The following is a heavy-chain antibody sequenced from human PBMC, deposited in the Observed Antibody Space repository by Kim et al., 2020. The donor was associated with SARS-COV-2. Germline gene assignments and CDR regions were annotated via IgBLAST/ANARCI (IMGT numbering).Heavy chain of an antibody. Sequence: GGSLRLSCAASGFTFSSYAMHWVRQAPGKGLEWVAVISYDGSNKYYADSVKGRFTISRDNSKNTLYLQMNSLRAEDTAVYYCARESMDILTGYSAIGYWGQGTLVTVSS. CDR1: GFTFSSYA. CDR2: ISYDGSNK. J-gene: IGHJ4*02. V-gene: IGHV3-30*04. D-gene: IGHD3-9*01. CDR3: ARESMDILTGYSAIGY.